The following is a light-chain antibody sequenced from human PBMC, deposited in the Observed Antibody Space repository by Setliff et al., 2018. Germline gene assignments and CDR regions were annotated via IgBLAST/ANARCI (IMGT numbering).Light chain of an antibody. Sequence: QSVLPQPASVSGSLGQSITISCTGTISDVGGYDYVSWYQQHPGKAPKLIIFDVRERPSGVSDRFSASKSGSTASLTISGLQADDEADYYCSSYRGVTHYIVGSGTKV. CDR3: SSYRGVTHYI. CDR2: DVR. V-gene: IGLV2-14*03. J-gene: IGLJ1*01. CDR1: ISDVGGYDY.